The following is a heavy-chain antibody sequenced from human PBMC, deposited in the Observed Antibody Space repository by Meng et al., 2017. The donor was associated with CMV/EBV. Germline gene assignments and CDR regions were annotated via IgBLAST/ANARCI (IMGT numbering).Heavy chain of an antibody. CDR1: GYRFSDHD. V-gene: IGHV1-2*02. CDR2: IYPNSGGT. D-gene: IGHD1-1*01. CDR3: VRDHNWGPDY. J-gene: IGHJ4*02. Sequence: QVQRGQPGAEVKSPGASVKVSCQTSGYRFSDHDMHWVRQAPGQGLEWMGWIYPNSGGTHYAQKFQDRVTMTRDTSISTVYMELSRLTSDDTAVYYCVRDHNWGPDYWGQGTLVTVSS.